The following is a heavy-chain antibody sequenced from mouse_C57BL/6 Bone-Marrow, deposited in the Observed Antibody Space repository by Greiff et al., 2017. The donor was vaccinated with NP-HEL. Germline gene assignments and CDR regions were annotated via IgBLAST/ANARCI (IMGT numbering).Heavy chain of an antibody. CDR3: ARTIYYYGRGYFDV. CDR1: GFTFSDYG. J-gene: IGHJ1*03. CDR2: ISSGSSTI. V-gene: IGHV5-17*01. D-gene: IGHD1-1*01. Sequence: EVKLMESGGGLVKPGGSLKLSCAASGFTFSDYGMHWVRQAPEKGLEWVAYISSGSSTIYYADTVKGRFTISRDNAKNTLFLQMTSLRSEDTAMYYCARTIYYYGRGYFDVWGTGTTVTVSS.